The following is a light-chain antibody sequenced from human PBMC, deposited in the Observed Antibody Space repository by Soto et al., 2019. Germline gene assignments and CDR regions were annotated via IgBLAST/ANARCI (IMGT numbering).Light chain of an antibody. CDR2: DTS. Sequence: EFVLTQSPGTLSFSPCERATLSCRASQSLTNSFIAWYQQRPGQAPRLLIYDTSSRASGIPDRFSGSGSGTDFTLTISRLETEDFAVFYCQQYGTSEIIFGQGTRLE. CDR1: QSLTNSF. CDR3: QQYGTSEII. V-gene: IGKV3-20*01. J-gene: IGKJ5*01.